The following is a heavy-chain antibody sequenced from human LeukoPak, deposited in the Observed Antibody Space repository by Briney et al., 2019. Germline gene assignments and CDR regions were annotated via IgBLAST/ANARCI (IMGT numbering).Heavy chain of an antibody. CDR1: GYTFTSYG. CDR3: ARLDSDRDAFDI. CDR2: IEPKRGGT. V-gene: IGHV1-2*02. D-gene: IGHD2-21*01. J-gene: IGHJ3*02. Sequence: ASVKVSCKASGYTFTSYGIGWLRQAPGQGLEWMGWIEPKRGGTYYAQNFQGRVTMTRDTSITTAYMDLKRLTSDDTAVYYCARLDSDRDAFDIWGRGTMVTVSS.